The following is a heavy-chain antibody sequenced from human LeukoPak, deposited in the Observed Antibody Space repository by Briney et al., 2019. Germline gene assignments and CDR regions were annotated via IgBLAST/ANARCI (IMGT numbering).Heavy chain of an antibody. Sequence: GGSLRLSCAASGFTLSNSGMHWVRQAPGKGLEWVALISSDGSHKYYADSVKGRFSISRDNSKNTLYLQMNSLRAEDTAAYYCARDRGSFLNWFDPWGQGALVTVSS. J-gene: IGHJ5*02. CDR2: ISSDGSHK. CDR1: GFTLSNSG. CDR3: ARDRGSFLNWFDP. V-gene: IGHV3-30*03.